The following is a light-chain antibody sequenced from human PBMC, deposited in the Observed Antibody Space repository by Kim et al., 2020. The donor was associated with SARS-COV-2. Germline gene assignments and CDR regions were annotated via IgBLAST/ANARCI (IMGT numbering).Light chain of an antibody. Sequence: QAVVTQEPSLTVSPGGTVTLTCGSNTGTLTSGHFPYWFQQKPGQAPRALFYNTDYKYSWTPARFSGSLLGGKAALTLSDAQAEDEADYYCLLSYGDTRKIFGGGTQLTVL. CDR1: TGTLTSGHF. CDR2: NTD. CDR3: LLSYGDTRKI. V-gene: IGLV7-46*01. J-gene: IGLJ2*01.